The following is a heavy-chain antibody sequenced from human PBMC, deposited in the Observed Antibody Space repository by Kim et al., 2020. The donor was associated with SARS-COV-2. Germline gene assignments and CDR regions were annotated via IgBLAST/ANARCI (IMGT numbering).Heavy chain of an antibody. Sequence: SETLSLTCAVYGGSFSGYYWSWIRQPPGKGLEWIGEINHSGSTNYNPSLKSRVTISVDTSKNQFSLKLSSVTAADTAVYYCASPPPLGYSSSSGYFQHWGQGTLVTVSS. V-gene: IGHV4-34*01. CDR3: ASPPPLGYSSSSGYFQH. CDR1: GGSFSGYY. CDR2: INHSGST. J-gene: IGHJ1*01. D-gene: IGHD6-6*01.